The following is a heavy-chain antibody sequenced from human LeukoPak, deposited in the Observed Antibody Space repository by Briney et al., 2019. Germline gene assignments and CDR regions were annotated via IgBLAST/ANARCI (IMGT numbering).Heavy chain of an antibody. V-gene: IGHV3-21*01. CDR2: ISSSSSYI. J-gene: IGHJ5*02. D-gene: IGHD6-13*01. CDR3: ARDEGYSSSEVDP. CDR1: GFTFSSYS. Sequence: GXSLRLSCAASGFTFSSYSMNWVRQAPGKGLEWVSSISSSSSYIYYADSVKGRFTISRDNAKNSLYLQMNGLKAEDAAVYSCARDEGYSSSEVDPCGEGTLVTLSS.